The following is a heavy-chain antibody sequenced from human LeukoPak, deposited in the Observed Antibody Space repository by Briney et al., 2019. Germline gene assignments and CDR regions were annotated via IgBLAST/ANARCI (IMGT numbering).Heavy chain of an antibody. V-gene: IGHV4-59*13. CDR1: GGSISSYY. CDR3: ARSSIAADGPPGY. D-gene: IGHD6-13*01. Sequence: SETLSLTCTVSGGSISSYYWNWIRQPPGKGLEWIGYIYYSGSTNYNPSLKSRVTISVDTSKNQFSLKLSSVTAADTAVYYCARSSIAADGPPGYWGQGTLVTVSS. CDR2: IYYSGST. J-gene: IGHJ4*02.